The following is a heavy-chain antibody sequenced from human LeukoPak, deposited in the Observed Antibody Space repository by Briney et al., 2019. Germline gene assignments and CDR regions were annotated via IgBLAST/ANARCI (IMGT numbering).Heavy chain of an antibody. Sequence: GASVKVSCKASGYIFTSSYIHWVRQAPGQGLEWMGMINPSGGSTGYAQKFRGRVTMTRDMSTSTVYMELSSLRSEDTAVFYCARRAQVERRHSQFDYWGQGTLVTVSS. D-gene: IGHD1-1*01. CDR1: GYIFTSSY. V-gene: IGHV1-46*01. J-gene: IGHJ4*02. CDR2: INPSGGST. CDR3: ARRAQVERRHSQFDY.